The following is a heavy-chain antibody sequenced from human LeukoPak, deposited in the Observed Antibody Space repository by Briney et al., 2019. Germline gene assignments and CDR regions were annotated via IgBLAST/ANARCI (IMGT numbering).Heavy chain of an antibody. CDR1: GYTLTELS. CDR3: ARGIELVAHFDY. D-gene: IGHD5-12*01. J-gene: IGHJ4*02. Sequence: ASVKVSCKVSGYTLTELSMHWVRQAPGKGLEWMGGFDPEDGETIYAQKFQGRVTMTEDTSTDTAYMELRSLRSDDTAVYYCARGIELVAHFDYWGQGTLVTVSS. CDR2: FDPEDGET. V-gene: IGHV1-24*01.